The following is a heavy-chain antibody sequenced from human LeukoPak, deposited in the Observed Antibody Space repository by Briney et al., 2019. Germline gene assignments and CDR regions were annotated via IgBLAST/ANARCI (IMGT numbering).Heavy chain of an antibody. CDR3: VSLSDFFASGSYYKGGYFDH. J-gene: IGHJ4*02. D-gene: IGHD3-10*01. CDR1: GFTFSDHY. V-gene: IGHV3-11*01. Sequence: GGSLRLSCVASGFTFSDHYMGWVRQAPGKGLEWISYITGSGNSINYADSVKGRFTISRDNAEDSLYLQMNNLRADDTAVYYCVSLSDFFASGSYYKGGYFDHWGQGTLVTVSS. CDR2: ITGSGNSI.